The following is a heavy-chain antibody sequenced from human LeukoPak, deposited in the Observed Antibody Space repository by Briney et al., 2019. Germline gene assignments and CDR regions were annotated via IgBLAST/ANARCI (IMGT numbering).Heavy chain of an antibody. D-gene: IGHD3-3*01. J-gene: IGHJ6*03. CDR3: ARESYDFWSGYYIPWSYYYYYMDV. CDR1: GYTFTAYY. Sequence: GASVKVSCKASGYTFTAYYIHWVRQAPGQGLEWMGRINPKNGDTNYAQKFQDRVTMTRDTSMSAAYMEISRLTYDDTAVYYCARESYDFWSGYYIPWSYYYYYMDVWGKGTTVTVSS. V-gene: IGHV1-2*06. CDR2: INPKNGDT.